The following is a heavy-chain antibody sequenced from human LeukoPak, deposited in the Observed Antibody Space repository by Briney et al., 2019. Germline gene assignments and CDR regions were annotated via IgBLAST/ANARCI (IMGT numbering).Heavy chain of an antibody. D-gene: IGHD1-26*01. CDR2: IYYNAST. Sequence: PSETLSLTCTVSGGSISSSIYYWGWIRQPPGKGLEWIGSIYYNASTYYNPSLKSRITISVDTSKNQFSLRLSSVTAADTAVYYCARVGATPRYYNYYGMDVWGQGTTVTVSS. V-gene: IGHV4-39*07. CDR1: GGSISSSIYY. J-gene: IGHJ6*02. CDR3: ARVGATPRYYNYYGMDV.